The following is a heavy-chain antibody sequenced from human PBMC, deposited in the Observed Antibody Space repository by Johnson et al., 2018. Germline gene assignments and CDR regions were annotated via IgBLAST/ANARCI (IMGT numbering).Heavy chain of an antibody. CDR2: ISYDGSNK. J-gene: IGHJ6*03. V-gene: IGHV3-30*18. Sequence: VQLVETGGGVVQPGRSLRLSCAASGFTFSSYGMHWVRQAPGKGLEWVAVISYDGSNKYYADSVKGRFSISRDNSKNTLYLQMNSLRAEDTAVYFCAKDKIYFTTGGWAVYKDVWGKGTTVTVSS. CDR1: GFTFSSYG. CDR3: AKDKIYFTTGGWAVYKDV. D-gene: IGHD3-16*01.